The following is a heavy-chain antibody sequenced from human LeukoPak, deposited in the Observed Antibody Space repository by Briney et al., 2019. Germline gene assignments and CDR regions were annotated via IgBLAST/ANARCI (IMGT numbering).Heavy chain of an antibody. CDR1: GFTFSSYS. CDR3: ARGLHIVVVTAVFDY. J-gene: IGHJ4*02. Sequence: GGSLRLSCAASGFTFSSYSMNWVRQAPGKGLEWVPSISSSSSYIYYADSVKGRFTISRDNAKNSLYLQMNSLRAEDTAVYYCARGLHIVVVTAVFDYWGQGTLVTVSS. V-gene: IGHV3-21*01. D-gene: IGHD2-21*02. CDR2: ISSSSSYI.